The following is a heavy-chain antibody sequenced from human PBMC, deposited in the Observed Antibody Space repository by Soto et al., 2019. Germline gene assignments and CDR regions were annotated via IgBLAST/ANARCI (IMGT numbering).Heavy chain of an antibody. CDR2: IWYDGSNK. D-gene: IGHD5-18*01. Sequence: GGSLRLSCAASGFTFSSYGMHWVRQAPGKGLEWVAVIWYDGSNKYYADSVKGRFNISSDNSKNTLYLQMNRMRAEATAVYYCARDHGRRVTSYYFHYWGQGTLETVSS. V-gene: IGHV3-33*01. CDR1: GFTFSSYG. J-gene: IGHJ4*02. CDR3: ARDHGRRVTSYYFHY.